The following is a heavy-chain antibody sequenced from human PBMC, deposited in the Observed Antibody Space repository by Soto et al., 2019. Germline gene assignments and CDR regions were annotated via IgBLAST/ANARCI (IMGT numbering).Heavy chain of an antibody. D-gene: IGHD4-4*01. CDR2: IYYSGST. J-gene: IGHJ4*02. V-gene: IGHV4-59*01. CDR3: ARAKSNYQTFDH. Sequence: PSETLSLTCTVSGDSMSSYYWSWIRQPPGKGLEWIGYIYYSGSTTYNPSLRSRVTMSVDTSKNQFSLRLSSVTAADTAVYYCARAKSNYQTFDHWGQGSQVTVSS. CDR1: GDSMSSYY.